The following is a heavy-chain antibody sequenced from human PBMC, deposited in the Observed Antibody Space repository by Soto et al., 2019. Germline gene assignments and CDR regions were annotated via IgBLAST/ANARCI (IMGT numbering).Heavy chain of an antibody. CDR2: INAGNGNT. Sequence: QVQLVQSGAEVKKPGASVKVSCKASGYTFTSYAMHWVRQAPGQRLEWMGWINAGNGNTKYSQKFQGRVTITRDTSASTAYMELSSLRSEDTAVYYCASNQCSGGSCYYSALFDYWGQGTLVTVSS. D-gene: IGHD2-15*01. CDR3: ASNQCSGGSCYYSALFDY. V-gene: IGHV1-3*01. CDR1: GYTFTSYA. J-gene: IGHJ4*02.